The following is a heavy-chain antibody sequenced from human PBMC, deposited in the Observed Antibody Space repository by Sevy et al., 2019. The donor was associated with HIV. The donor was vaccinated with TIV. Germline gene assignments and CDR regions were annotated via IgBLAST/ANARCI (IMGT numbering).Heavy chain of an antibody. CDR2: FDRTDIT. CDR3: VRDERAIASHFDY. V-gene: IGHV3-48*02. Sequence: GGSLRLSCEASGFTLSSYTMNWVRQSPEKGLEWVATFDRTDITHYADSVKGRFNISRDTVKNVLFLQMNSLRDDDTAMYFCVRDERAIASHFDYWGRGTLVTVSS. D-gene: IGHD2-21*01. CDR1: GFTLSSYT. J-gene: IGHJ4*02.